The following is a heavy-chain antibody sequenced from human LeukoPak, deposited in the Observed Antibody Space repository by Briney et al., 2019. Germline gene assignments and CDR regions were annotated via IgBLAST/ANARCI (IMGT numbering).Heavy chain of an antibody. CDR1: GFTFSSYA. CDR3: ARDSSGDYVWSHFDY. V-gene: IGHV3-7*01. J-gene: IGHJ4*02. CDR2: IKQDGSEK. Sequence: GGSLRLSCAASGFTFSSYAMSWVRQAPGKGLEWVANIKQDGSEKYYVDSVKGRFTISRDNAKNSLYLQMNSLRAEDTAVYYCARDSSGDYVWSHFDYWGQGTLVTVSS. D-gene: IGHD4-17*01.